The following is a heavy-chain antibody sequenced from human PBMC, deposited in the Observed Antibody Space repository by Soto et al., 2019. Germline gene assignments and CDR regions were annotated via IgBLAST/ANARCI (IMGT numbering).Heavy chain of an antibody. CDR1: GGSISSYY. Sequence: TLSLTCTVSGGSISSYYWSWIRQPPGKGLEWIGYIYYSGSTNYNPSLKSRVTISVDTSKNQFSLKLSSVTAADTAVYYCARLYGDYADGLYYYYYMDVWGKGTTVTVSS. D-gene: IGHD4-17*01. CDR3: ARLYGDYADGLYYYYYMDV. V-gene: IGHV4-59*08. J-gene: IGHJ6*03. CDR2: IYYSGST.